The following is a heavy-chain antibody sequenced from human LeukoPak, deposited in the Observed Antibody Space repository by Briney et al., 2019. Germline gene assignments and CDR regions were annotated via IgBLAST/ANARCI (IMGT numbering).Heavy chain of an antibody. D-gene: IGHD5-18*01. CDR2: ISSSGSTI. CDR1: GFTFSSYE. V-gene: IGHV3-48*03. J-gene: IGHJ4*02. Sequence: GGSLRLSCAASGFTFSSYEMNWVRQAPGKGLEWVSYISSSGSTIYYADSVKGRFTISRDNAKNSLYLQMNSLRAEDTAVYYCAKEALYSYGLSHHDYWGQGSLVTVSS. CDR3: AKEALYSYGLSHHDY.